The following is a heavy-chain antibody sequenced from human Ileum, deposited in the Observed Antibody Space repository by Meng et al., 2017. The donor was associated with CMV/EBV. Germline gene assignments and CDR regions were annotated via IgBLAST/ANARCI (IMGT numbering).Heavy chain of an antibody. D-gene: IGHD3-22*01. V-gene: IGHV4-39*07. J-gene: IGHJ4*02. CDR1: GDSISSGAYF. CDR2: ITYSGTT. Sequence: QLQWQGSGQVLVKPPEPLSLTCTVSGDSISSGAYFWGWIRQPPKGLEWVASITYSGTTYYNPSLKSRVTMSVDTSKNQFSLKLNSVTAADTAVYYCVRASITMIDYWGQGTLVTVSS. CDR3: VRASITMIDY.